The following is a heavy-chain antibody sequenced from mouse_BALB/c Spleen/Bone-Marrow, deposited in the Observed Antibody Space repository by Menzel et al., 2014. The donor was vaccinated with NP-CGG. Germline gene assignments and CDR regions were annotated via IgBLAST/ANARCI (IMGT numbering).Heavy chain of an antibody. Sequence: VMLVESGPGLVAPSQSLSITCTISGFSLXSYGVHWVRQPPGKGLEWLVVIWSDGSTTYNSALKSRLSISKDNSKSQVFLKMNSLQTDDTALYYCARRGSFYAMDYWGPGTSVTVSS. CDR2: IWSDGST. CDR3: ARRGSFYAMDY. J-gene: IGHJ4*01. CDR1: GFSLXSYG. V-gene: IGHV2-6-1*01.